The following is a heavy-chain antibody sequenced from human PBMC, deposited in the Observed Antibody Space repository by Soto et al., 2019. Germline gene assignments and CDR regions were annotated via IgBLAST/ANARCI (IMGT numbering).Heavy chain of an antibody. Sequence: KTSETLSLTCAVYGGSFSGYYWSWIRQPPGKGLEWIGEINHSGSTNYNPSLKSRVTISVDTSKNQFSLKLSSVTAADTAVYYCARGEAAGYWGQGTLVTVSS. V-gene: IGHV4-34*01. CDR2: INHSGST. J-gene: IGHJ4*02. D-gene: IGHD6-13*01. CDR1: GGSFSGYY. CDR3: ARGEAAGY.